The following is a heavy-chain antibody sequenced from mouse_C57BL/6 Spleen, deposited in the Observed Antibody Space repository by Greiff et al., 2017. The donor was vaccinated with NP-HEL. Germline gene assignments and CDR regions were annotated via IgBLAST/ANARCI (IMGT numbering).Heavy chain of an antibody. CDR3: TREGSIYYDYDGAWFAY. CDR2: ISSGGDYI. J-gene: IGHJ3*01. Sequence: EVMLVESGEGLVKPGGSLKLSCAASGFTFSSYAMSWVRQTPEKRLEWVAYISSGGDYIYYADTVKGRFTISRDNARNTLYLQMSSLKSEDTAMYYCTREGSIYYDYDGAWFAYWGQGTLVTVSA. CDR1: GFTFSSYA. D-gene: IGHD2-4*01. V-gene: IGHV5-9-1*02.